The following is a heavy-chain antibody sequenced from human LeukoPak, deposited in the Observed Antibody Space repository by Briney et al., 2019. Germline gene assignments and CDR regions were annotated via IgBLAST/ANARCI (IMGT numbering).Heavy chain of an antibody. CDR2: ISAYNGNT. V-gene: IGHV1-18*01. CDR3: ARDLSPMVRGVISDY. D-gene: IGHD3-10*01. CDR1: GYTFTSYG. J-gene: IGHJ4*02. Sequence: ASVMVSCKASGYTFTSYGISWVRQAPGQGLEWMGWISAYNGNTNYAQKLQGRVTMTTDTSTSTAYMELRSLRSDDTAVYYCARDLSPMVRGVISDYWGQGTLVTVSS.